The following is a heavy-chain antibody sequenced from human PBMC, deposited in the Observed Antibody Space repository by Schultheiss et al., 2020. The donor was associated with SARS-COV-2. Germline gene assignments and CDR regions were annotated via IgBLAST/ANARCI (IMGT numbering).Heavy chain of an antibody. V-gene: IGHV3-11*01. CDR3: ARQTYWFAP. Sequence: GGSLRLSCAVSGFTVSDYYMAWIRQGPGKGLEWVSYISGSGTSIYYADSVKGRFTISRDNAKNSLYLQLNSLRAEDTAVYYCARQTYWFAPWGQGTLVTVSS. CDR1: GFTVSDYY. CDR2: ISGSGTSI. J-gene: IGHJ5*02.